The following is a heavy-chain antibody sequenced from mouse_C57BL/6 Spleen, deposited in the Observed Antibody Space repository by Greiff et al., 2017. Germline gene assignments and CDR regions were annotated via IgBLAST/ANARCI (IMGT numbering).Heavy chain of an antibody. D-gene: IGHD1-1*01. V-gene: IGHV1-64*01. CDR2: IHPNSGST. CDR3: ARPQYYGSSYFDY. J-gene: IGHJ2*01. Sequence: QVQLQQPGAELVKPGASVKLSCKASGYTFTSYWMHWVKQRPGQGLEWIGMIHPNSGSTNYNEKFKSKATLTVDKSSSTAYMQLSSLTSEDSAVYYCARPQYYGSSYFDYWGQGTTLTVSS. CDR1: GYTFTSYW.